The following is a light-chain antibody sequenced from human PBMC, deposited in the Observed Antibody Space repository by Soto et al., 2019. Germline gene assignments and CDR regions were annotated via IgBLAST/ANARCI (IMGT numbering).Light chain of an antibody. V-gene: IGKV3D-20*02. CDR3: QQRSNWPIT. CDR2: GAS. J-gene: IGKJ5*01. CDR1: QSVSNNY. Sequence: EIVLTQSPGTLSLSPGERATLSCRASQSVSNNYLAWYQQKPGQAPRLLVYGASSRTTGIPDRFSGSGSGTDFTLTISSLEPEDFALYYCQQRSNWPITFGQGTRLEI.